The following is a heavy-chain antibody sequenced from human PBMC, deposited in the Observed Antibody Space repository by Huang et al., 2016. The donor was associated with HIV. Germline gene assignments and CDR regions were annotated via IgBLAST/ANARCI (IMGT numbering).Heavy chain of an antibody. J-gene: IGHJ4*01. V-gene: IGHV2-5*04. CDR3: VPGRGGYFPH. CDR2: IYWDDAE. D-gene: IGHD2-21*02. CDR1: GFSLSTAGVA. Sequence: QITLKESGPPLVKPTQTLPLTCTFYGFSLSTAGVAVGWVRQLPGKALEWLVFIYWDDAERYSPALENRLTITRDTFKNQVVLTMTNLDPADAGRYYFVPGRGGYFPHWGQGTLFTVSS.